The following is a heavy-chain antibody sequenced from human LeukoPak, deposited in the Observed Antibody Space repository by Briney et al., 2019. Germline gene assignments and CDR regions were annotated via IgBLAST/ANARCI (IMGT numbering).Heavy chain of an antibody. D-gene: IGHD6-19*01. Sequence: GGSLRLSCAASGFTFSSYAMSWVRQAPGKGLEWVSAISGSGGSTYYADSVKGRFTISRDNSKNTLYLQMNSLRAEDTAVYYCAKAAVAGTFGATWFDPWGQGTLVTVSS. CDR1: GFTFSSYA. CDR2: ISGSGGST. CDR3: AKAAVAGTFGATWFDP. J-gene: IGHJ5*02. V-gene: IGHV3-23*01.